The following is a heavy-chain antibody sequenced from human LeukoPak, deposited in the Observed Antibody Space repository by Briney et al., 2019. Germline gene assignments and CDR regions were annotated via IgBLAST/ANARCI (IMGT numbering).Heavy chain of an antibody. Sequence: SETLSLTCSVSGDSLGIYKWSWIRQPPGKGLEWIAHISSSGSAIYNPSLMSRVSTAVDTSKNQFSLRLISVTAADTAVYYCAREWSGFDFWGQGIMVTVSS. D-gene: IGHD2-15*01. CDR1: GDSLGIYK. V-gene: IGHV4-59*01. CDR3: AREWSGFDF. CDR2: ISSSGSA. J-gene: IGHJ3*01.